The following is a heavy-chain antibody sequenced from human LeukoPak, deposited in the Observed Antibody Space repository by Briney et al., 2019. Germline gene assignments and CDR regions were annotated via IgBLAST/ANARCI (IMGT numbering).Heavy chain of an antibody. CDR3: ASHANFEYSSSSGFDY. CDR2: ISYDGSNK. Sequence: GGSLRLSCAASGFTFSSYAMHWVRQAPGKGLEWVAVISYDGSNKYYADSVKGRFTISRDNSKNTLYLQMNSLRAEDTAVYYCASHANFEYSSSSGFDYWGQGTTVTVSS. V-gene: IGHV3-30*04. J-gene: IGHJ4*03. D-gene: IGHD6-6*01. CDR1: GFTFSSYA.